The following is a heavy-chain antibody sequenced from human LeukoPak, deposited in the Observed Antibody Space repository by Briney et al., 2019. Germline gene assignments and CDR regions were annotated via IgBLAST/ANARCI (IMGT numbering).Heavy chain of an antibody. Sequence: GGSLRLSCAASGFTFSSYSMNWVRQAPGKGLEWVSYISSSSSTIYYADSVKGRFTIFRDNAKNSLYLQMNSLRAEDTAVYYCARDPPIAAAGNWGQGTLVTVSS. V-gene: IGHV3-48*01. CDR1: GFTFSSYS. D-gene: IGHD6-13*01. J-gene: IGHJ4*02. CDR2: ISSSSSTI. CDR3: ARDPPIAAAGN.